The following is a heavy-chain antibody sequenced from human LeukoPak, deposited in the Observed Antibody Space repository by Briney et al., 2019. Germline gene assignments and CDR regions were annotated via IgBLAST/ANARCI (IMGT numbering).Heavy chain of an antibody. D-gene: IGHD2-15*01. CDR3: VRVKGSYFDY. CDR2: ISSSGSAI. CDR1: GFPLSSYS. V-gene: IGHV3-48*01. Sequence: GSLRLSCAASGFPLSSYSINWVRQAPGRGLEWVSYISSSGSAIYYVDSVKGRFTVSRDNAMNSLFLQMNSPRAEDTAVYYCVRVKGSYFDYWAREPWSPSPQ. J-gene: IGHJ4*02.